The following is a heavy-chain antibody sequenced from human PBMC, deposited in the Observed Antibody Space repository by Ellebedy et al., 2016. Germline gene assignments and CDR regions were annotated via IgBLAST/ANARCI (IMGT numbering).Heavy chain of an antibody. J-gene: IGHJ4*02. V-gene: IGHV3-23*01. CDR3: AKDRGWGHIVEPSAVRGDFDY. CDR2: VSNNGGENT. CDR1: GFNFSTFG. Sequence: GGSLRLXXAATGFNFSTFGMSWVRQTPGKGLEWLSSVSNNGGENTFYADSVEGRFTISRDNSKNTLYLQMNSLRVEDTAVYHCAKDRGWGHIVEPSAVRGDFDYWGRGTLVTVSS. D-gene: IGHD2-2*01.